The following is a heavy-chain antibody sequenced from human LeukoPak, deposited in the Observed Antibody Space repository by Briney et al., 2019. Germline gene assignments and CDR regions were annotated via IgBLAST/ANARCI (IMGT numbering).Heavy chain of an antibody. CDR1: GFTFSSYA. Sequence: GLLRLSCAASGFTFSSYAMNWVRQAPGKGLEWVSGISGSGDRTYYADSVKGRFTISRDNSKNTLYLQVNSLGAEDTAVYFCAEDTDIYYYYYDMDVWGQGTTVTVSS. CDR2: ISGSGDRT. J-gene: IGHJ6*02. V-gene: IGHV3-23*01. CDR3: AEDTDIYYYYYDMDV. D-gene: IGHD3-9*01.